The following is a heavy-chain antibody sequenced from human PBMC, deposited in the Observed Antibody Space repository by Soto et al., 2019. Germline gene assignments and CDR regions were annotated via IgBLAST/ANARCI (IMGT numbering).Heavy chain of an antibody. CDR2: INAGNGNT. V-gene: IGHV1-3*01. J-gene: IGHJ6*03. Sequence: QVQLVQSGAEVKKPGASVKVSCKASGYTFTSYAMHWVRQAPGQRLEWMGWINAGNGNTKYSQKFQGRVTITRDTSASTAYMELSSLRSEDTAVYYCARDPKGNGSGSYWVHYYYYMDVWGKGTTVTVSS. CDR3: ARDPKGNGSGSYWVHYYYYMDV. D-gene: IGHD3-10*01. CDR1: GYTFTSYA.